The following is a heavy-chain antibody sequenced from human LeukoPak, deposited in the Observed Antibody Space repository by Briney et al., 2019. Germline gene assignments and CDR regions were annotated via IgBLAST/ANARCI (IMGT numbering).Heavy chain of an antibody. J-gene: IGHJ4*02. D-gene: IGHD3-10*01. Sequence: SETLSLTCAVYSGSFSGYYWSWIRQPPGKGLEWIGEITHSGSTNYNPSLKSRVTISVDTSKNQFSLKLSSVTAADTAVYYCASGGYYGSGSPYWDFDYWGQGTLVTVSS. CDR3: ASGGYYGSGSPYWDFDY. CDR2: ITHSGST. V-gene: IGHV4-34*01. CDR1: SGSFSGYY.